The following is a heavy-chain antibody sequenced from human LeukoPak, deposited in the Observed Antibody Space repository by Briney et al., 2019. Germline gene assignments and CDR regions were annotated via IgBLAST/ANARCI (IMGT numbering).Heavy chain of an antibody. Sequence: SETLSLTYTVSGYSISSGYYWGWIRQPPGKGLEWIGSIYHSGSTYYNPSPKSRVTISVDASKNQFSLKLSSVTAADTAVYYCARVAGALDYYYYYMDVWGKGTTVTVSS. D-gene: IGHD1-26*01. CDR2: IYHSGST. V-gene: IGHV4-38-2*02. CDR1: GYSISSGYY. J-gene: IGHJ6*03. CDR3: ARVAGALDYYYYYMDV.